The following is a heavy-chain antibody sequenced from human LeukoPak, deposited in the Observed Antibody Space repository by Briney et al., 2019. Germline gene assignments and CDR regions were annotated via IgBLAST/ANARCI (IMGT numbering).Heavy chain of an antibody. J-gene: IGHJ4*02. CDR3: ARDPYDDSSVEGAFDY. D-gene: IGHD3-22*01. CDR1: GYTFTSYG. Sequence: GESLKISCKASGYTFTSYGIRWVRQAPGQGLEWMGWINTNTGNPTYAQGFTGRFVFSLDTSVSTAYLQISSLKAEDTAVYYCARDPYDDSSVEGAFDYWGQGTLVTVSS. CDR2: INTNTGNP. V-gene: IGHV7-4-1*02.